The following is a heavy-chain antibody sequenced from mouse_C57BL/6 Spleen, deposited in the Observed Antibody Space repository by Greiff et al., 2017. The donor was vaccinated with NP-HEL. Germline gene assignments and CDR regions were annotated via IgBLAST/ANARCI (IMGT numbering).Heavy chain of an antibody. J-gene: IGHJ4*01. V-gene: IGHV3-6*01. CDR3: AREGNYYGSRGAMDY. CDR1: GYSITSGYY. D-gene: IGHD1-1*01. Sequence: EVKLEESGPGLVKPSQSLSLTCSVTGYSITSGYYWNWIRQFPGNKLEWMGYISYDGSNNYNPSLKNRISITRDTSKNQFFLKLNSVTTEDTATYYCAREGNYYGSRGAMDYWGQGTSVTVSS. CDR2: ISYDGSN.